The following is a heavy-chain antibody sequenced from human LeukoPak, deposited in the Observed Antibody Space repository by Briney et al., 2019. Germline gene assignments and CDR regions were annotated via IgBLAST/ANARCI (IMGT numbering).Heavy chain of an antibody. Sequence: ASVKVPCKASGYTFSNYDINWVRQATGQGLEGMGRMNPNTGDAAYARNFQGRVTMTRDTSISTAYMELSSLSSEDTAVYYSWLAGAYWGDAFDFWGQGTVVTVSS. V-gene: IGHV1-8*02. D-gene: IGHD6-19*01. CDR2: MNPNTGDA. J-gene: IGHJ3*01. CDR1: GYTFSNYD. CDR3: WLAGAYWGDAFDF.